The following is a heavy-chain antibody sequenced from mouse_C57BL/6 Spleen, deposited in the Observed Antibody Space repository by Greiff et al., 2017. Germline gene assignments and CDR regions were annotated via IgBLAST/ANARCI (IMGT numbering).Heavy chain of an antibody. Sequence: QVQLKQPGAELVMPGASVKLSCKASGYTFTSYWMHWVKQRPGQGLEWIGEIDPSDSYTNYNQKFKGKSTLTVDKSSSTAYMQLSSLTSEDSAVYYCALIYYGYDVGFAYWGQGTLVTVSA. D-gene: IGHD2-2*01. CDR3: ALIYYGYDVGFAY. J-gene: IGHJ3*01. CDR2: IDPSDSYT. CDR1: GYTFTSYW. V-gene: IGHV1-69*01.